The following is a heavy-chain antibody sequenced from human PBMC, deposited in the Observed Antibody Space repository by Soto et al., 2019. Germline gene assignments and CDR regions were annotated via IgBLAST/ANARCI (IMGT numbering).Heavy chain of an antibody. CDR3: ARRGYDFWSGYYLDY. Sequence: QVQLQESGPGLVKPSETLSLTCTVSGGSISSYYWSWIRQPPGKGLEWIGYIYYSGSTNYNPSLKSRVTISVDTSKNQLFLKLSSVTAEDTAVYYWARRGYDFWSGYYLDYWGQGTLVTVSS. CDR1: GGSISSYY. J-gene: IGHJ4*02. V-gene: IGHV4-59*01. D-gene: IGHD3-3*01. CDR2: IYYSGST.